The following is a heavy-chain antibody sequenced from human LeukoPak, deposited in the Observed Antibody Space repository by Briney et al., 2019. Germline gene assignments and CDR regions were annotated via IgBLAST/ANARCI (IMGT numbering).Heavy chain of an antibody. CDR2: ISGTGGAT. CDR3: VKDPRDTYGTNWFVS. V-gene: IGHV3-23*01. CDR1: GFSFGNYA. Sequence: GGSLRLSCVASGFSFGNYAMIWVRQAPGKGLQWVSQISGTGGATWYAGFARDRFTISRDNSKKTLYLQMSGLRVEDTAMYYCVKDPRDTYGTNWFVSWGQGTLLIVSS. D-gene: IGHD2-21*01. J-gene: IGHJ5*01.